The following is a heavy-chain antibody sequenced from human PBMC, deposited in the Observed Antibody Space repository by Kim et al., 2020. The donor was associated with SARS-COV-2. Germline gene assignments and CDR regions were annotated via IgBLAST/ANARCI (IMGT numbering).Heavy chain of an antibody. J-gene: IGHJ1*01. V-gene: IGHV3-74*01. CDR2: IRGDGDDL. Sequence: GGSLRLSCATSGFTFSDFYMYWVRQAPGKGPVWVSRIRGDGDDLAYADSVKGRFTISRDNAKNTLYLQMNSLRAEDTAVYYCARVGYYDNSGYYGYFNHWGQGTLVTVSS. CDR1: GFTFSDFY. D-gene: IGHD3-22*01. CDR3: ARVGYYDNSGYYGYFNH.